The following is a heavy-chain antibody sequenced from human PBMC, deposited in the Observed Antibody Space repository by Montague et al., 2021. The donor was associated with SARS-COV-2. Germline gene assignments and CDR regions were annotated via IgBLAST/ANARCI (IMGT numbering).Heavy chain of an antibody. D-gene: IGHD3-10*01. CDR1: GDSVSSNSAA. J-gene: IGHJ6*02. V-gene: IGHV6-1*01. CDR3: ARDATMIRGVRRDYYYDYGMDV. CDR2: TYYKSRWYN. Sequence: CAISGDSVSSNSAAWNWIRQSPLRGLEWLGRTYYKSRWYNDYAVSLRSRITINADTSKNQFSLQLNSVTPEDTGVYYCARDATMIRGVRRDYYYDYGMDVWGQGTTVTVSS.